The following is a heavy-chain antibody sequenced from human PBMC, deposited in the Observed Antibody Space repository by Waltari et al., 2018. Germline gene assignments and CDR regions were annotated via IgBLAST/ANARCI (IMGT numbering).Heavy chain of an antibody. V-gene: IGHV3-30-3*01. Sequence: QVQLVESGGGVVQPGRSLRLSCAASGFTFSSYAMHWVRQAPGKGLEWVAVISYDGSNKYYADSVKDRFTISRDNSKNTLYLQMNSLRAEDTAVYYCARDGYGDYVEYYYGMDVWGQGTTVTVSS. CDR3: ARDGYGDYVEYYYGMDV. J-gene: IGHJ6*02. CDR1: GFTFSSYA. CDR2: ISYDGSNK. D-gene: IGHD4-17*01.